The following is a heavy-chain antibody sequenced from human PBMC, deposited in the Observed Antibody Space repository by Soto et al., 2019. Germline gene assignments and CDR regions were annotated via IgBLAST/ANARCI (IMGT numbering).Heavy chain of an antibody. CDR2: ISYDGSNK. J-gene: IGHJ4*02. D-gene: IGHD1-1*01. CDR3: AKERVPRYYFDY. V-gene: IGHV3-30*18. Sequence: QVQLVESGGGVVQPGRSLRLSCAASGFTFSSYGMHWVRQAPGKGLEWVAVISYDGSNKYYADSVKGRFTISRDNSKNTLYLQMNSLRAEDTAVYYCAKERVPRYYFDYWGQGTLVTVSS. CDR1: GFTFSSYG.